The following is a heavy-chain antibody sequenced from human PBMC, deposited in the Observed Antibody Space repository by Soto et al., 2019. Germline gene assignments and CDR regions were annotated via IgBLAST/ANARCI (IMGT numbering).Heavy chain of an antibody. CDR1: GGSISSGGYY. V-gene: IGHV4-31*03. CDR3: ARAVYYGSGSPIHYYFDY. D-gene: IGHD3-10*01. Sequence: QVQLQESGPGLVKPSQTLSLTCTVSGGSISSGGYYWSWIRQHPGKGLEWIGYIYYSGSTYYNPSLKSRVTISVDTSKNQFSLKLSSVTAADTAVYYCARAVYYGSGSPIHYYFDYWGQGTLVTVSS. CDR2: IYYSGST. J-gene: IGHJ4*02.